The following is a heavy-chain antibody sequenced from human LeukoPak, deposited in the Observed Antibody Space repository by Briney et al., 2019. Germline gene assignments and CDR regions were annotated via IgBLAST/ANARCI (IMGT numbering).Heavy chain of an antibody. Sequence: GGSLRLSCAASGFTFSSYAMSWVRQAPGKGLEWASAISGSGGSTYYADSVKGRFTISRDNSKNTLYLQMDSLRAVDTAVYYCAKGAWDCSSTSCYFNWFDPWGQGTLVTVSS. J-gene: IGHJ5*02. CDR2: ISGSGGST. D-gene: IGHD2-2*01. CDR1: GFTFSSYA. V-gene: IGHV3-23*01. CDR3: AKGAWDCSSTSCYFNWFDP.